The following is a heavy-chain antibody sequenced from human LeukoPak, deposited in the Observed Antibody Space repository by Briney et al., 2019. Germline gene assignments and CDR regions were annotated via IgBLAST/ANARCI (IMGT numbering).Heavy chain of an antibody. Sequence: GGSLRLSCAASGFTFSSYSMNWVRQAPGKGLEWVSSISSSSYIYYAGSVKGRFTISRDNAKNSLYLQMNSLRAEDTAVYYCALPPDGSGEYWGRGTLVTVSS. J-gene: IGHJ4*02. CDR2: ISSSSYI. CDR1: GFTFSSYS. D-gene: IGHD3-10*01. V-gene: IGHV3-21*01. CDR3: ALPPDGSGEY.